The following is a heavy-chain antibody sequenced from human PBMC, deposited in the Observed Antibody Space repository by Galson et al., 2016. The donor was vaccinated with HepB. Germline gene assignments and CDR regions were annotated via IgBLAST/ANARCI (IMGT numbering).Heavy chain of an antibody. V-gene: IGHV3-48*03. D-gene: IGHD6-19*01. CDR1: GFTFSRYE. CDR3: ARVIPLYSSGWYVRGDGWFDP. J-gene: IGHJ5*02. Sequence: SLRLSCAASGFTFSRYEMNWVRQAPGKGLEWVSYISSSGTTIYYADSVKGRFTISRDNAKNSLYLQMNSLRAEDTALYYCARVIPLYSSGWYVRGDGWFDPWGQGTLVTVSS. CDR2: ISSSGTTI.